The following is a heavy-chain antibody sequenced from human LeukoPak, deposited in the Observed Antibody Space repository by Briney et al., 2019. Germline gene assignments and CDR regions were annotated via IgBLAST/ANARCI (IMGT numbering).Heavy chain of an antibody. V-gene: IGHV4-34*01. CDR2: INHSGST. J-gene: IGHJ5*02. Sequence: SETLSLTCAVYGGSFSGYYWNWIRQPPGKGLEWIGEINHSGSTNYNPSLKSRVTISVDTSKNQFSLKLSSVTAADTAVYYCARARIAAAGTLDPWGQGTLVTVSS. D-gene: IGHD6-13*01. CDR3: ARARIAAAGTLDP. CDR1: GGSFSGYY.